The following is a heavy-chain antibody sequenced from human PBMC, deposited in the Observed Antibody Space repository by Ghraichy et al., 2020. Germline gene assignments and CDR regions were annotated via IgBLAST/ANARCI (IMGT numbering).Heavy chain of an antibody. CDR2: ISSSSSYI. CDR3: AFSALLASVPMWGQDDAFDI. J-gene: IGHJ3*02. Sequence: GGSLRLSCAASGFTFSSYSMNWVRQAPGKGLEWVSSISSSSSYIYYADSVKGRFTISRDNAKNSLYLQMNSLRAEDTAVYYCAFSALLASVPMWGQDDAFDIWGQGTMVTVSS. D-gene: IGHD3-3*02. CDR1: GFTFSSYS. V-gene: IGHV3-21*01.